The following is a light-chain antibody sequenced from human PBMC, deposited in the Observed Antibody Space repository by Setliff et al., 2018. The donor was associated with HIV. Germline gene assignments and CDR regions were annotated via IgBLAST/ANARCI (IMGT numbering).Light chain of an antibody. CDR2: KTT. CDR1: QSISGW. Sequence: DIQVTQSPSTLSASVGDRVTIACRASQSISGWVAWYQHKPGKGPKVLIYKTTRLGSGVPSRFSGSGSGTEFTLTISSLQPDDFATYYCQQYRAFGQGTKVDIK. V-gene: IGKV1-5*03. CDR3: QQYRA. J-gene: IGKJ2*01.